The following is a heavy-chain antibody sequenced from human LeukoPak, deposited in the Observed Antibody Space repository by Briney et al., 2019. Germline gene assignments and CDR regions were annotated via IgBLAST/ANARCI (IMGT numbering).Heavy chain of an antibody. V-gene: IGHV4-39*01. CDR2: LNFRGSL. J-gene: IGHJ4*02. CDR1: GGSITSGDYY. Sequence: SETLSLTCTVSGGSITSGDYYWNWVRQPPGKGLEWFGNLNFRGSLFYHPALKSRVTMSADPSQNQFSLRLMSVTAADTAVYYCATRTYRAHFDHWGQGTLVTVSS. D-gene: IGHD4/OR15-4a*01. CDR3: ATRTYRAHFDH.